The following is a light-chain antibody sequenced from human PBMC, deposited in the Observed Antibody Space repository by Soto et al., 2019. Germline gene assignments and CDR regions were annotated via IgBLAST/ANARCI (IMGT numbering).Light chain of an antibody. Sequence: QSALTQPASVSGSPGQSITISCTGTSSDVGGYNYVPWYQQHPGKAPKLMIYEVSNRPSGVSNRFSGSKSGNTASVTISGLQAEDEADYYCSSYTSSSTVVFGGGTKLTVL. J-gene: IGLJ2*01. CDR1: SSDVGGYNY. V-gene: IGLV2-14*01. CDR2: EVS. CDR3: SSYTSSSTVV.